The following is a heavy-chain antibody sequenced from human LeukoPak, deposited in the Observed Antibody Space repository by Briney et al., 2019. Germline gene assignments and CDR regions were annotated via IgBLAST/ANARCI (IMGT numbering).Heavy chain of an antibody. Sequence: GGSLRPSCAASGFTFSSYAMSWVRQAPGKGLEWVSAISGSGGSTYYADSVEGRFTISRDNSRNTLYLQMNSLRDEDTAVYYCARDVGELLFQHWGQGTLVTVSS. J-gene: IGHJ1*01. CDR2: ISGSGGST. D-gene: IGHD1-26*01. V-gene: IGHV3-23*01. CDR1: GFTFSSYA. CDR3: ARDVGELLFQH.